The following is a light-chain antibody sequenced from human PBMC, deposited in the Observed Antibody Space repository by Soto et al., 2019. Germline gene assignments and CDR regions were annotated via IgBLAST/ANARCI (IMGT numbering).Light chain of an antibody. CDR2: AAS. J-gene: IGKJ2*02. CDR3: QLSYSTPRT. CDR1: HSISSH. Sequence: DIQMTQSPSSLSASVGDRVTITCRASHSISSHLNWYQQKTGKAPKFLIYAASNLQSVVPSRFSGSGSGTDFTLTISSLQPEDFATYYCQLSYSTPRTFGQGTKLEIK. V-gene: IGKV1-39*01.